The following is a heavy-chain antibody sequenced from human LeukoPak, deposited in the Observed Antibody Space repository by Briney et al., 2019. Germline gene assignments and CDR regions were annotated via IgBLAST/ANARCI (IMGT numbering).Heavy chain of an antibody. CDR1: GGSFSGYY. V-gene: IGHV4-34*01. CDR2: INHSGST. Sequence: SETLSLTCAVYGGSFSGYYWSWIRQPPGKGLEWIGEINHSGSTNYNPSLKSRVTISVDTSKNQFSLKLSSVTAADTAVYYCARSRYYSKHWWSFDYWGQGTLVTVSS. D-gene: IGHD4-11*01. J-gene: IGHJ4*02. CDR3: ARSRYYSKHWWSFDY.